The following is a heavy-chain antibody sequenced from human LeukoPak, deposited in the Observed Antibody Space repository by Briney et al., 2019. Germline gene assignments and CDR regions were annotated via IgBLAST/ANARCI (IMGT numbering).Heavy chain of an antibody. Sequence: GGSLRLSCAASGFIFNSNYMNWVRQAPGKGLEWVSVLYSDDTTYYTDSVRGGFTISRDNSKNTLYLQMNTLRAEDTAVYYCARGGGYYAIDYWGQGTLVTVSS. CDR1: GFIFNSNY. CDR3: ARGGGYYAIDY. D-gene: IGHD1-26*01. J-gene: IGHJ4*02. V-gene: IGHV3-53*01. CDR2: LYSDDTT.